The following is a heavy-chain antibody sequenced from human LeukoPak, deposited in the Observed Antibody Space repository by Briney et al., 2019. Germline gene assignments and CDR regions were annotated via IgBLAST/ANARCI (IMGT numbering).Heavy chain of an antibody. CDR1: GYTFTAYY. J-gene: IGHJ5*02. CDR3: ARLYYYDSGGYKYNWFDP. CDR2: INPNSGGT. V-gene: IGHV1-2*02. Sequence: GAPVKVSCKASGYTFTAYYMHWGRQAPGQRLEWMGGINPNSGGTKYAQKFQGRVIMTRDTSISTAYMELSRLRSDDTAIYYCARLYYYDSGGYKYNWFDPWGQGTQVTVSS. D-gene: IGHD3-22*01.